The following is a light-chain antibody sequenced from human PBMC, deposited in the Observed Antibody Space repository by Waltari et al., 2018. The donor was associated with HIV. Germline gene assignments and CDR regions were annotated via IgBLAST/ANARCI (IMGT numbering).Light chain of an antibody. CDR3: HQYGRSPTA. Sequence: STRASQSVSSNFLAWYQQKVGKAPRLLIYGASTRATGIPDRFSGSGSGTDFILTISSLEPEDFAVYYCHQYGRSPTAFGQGTKVEIK. V-gene: IGKV3-20*01. CDR2: GAS. CDR1: QSVSSNF. J-gene: IGKJ1*01.